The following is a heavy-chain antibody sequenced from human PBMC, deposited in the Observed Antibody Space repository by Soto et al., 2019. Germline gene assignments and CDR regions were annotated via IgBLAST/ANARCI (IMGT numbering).Heavy chain of an antibody. J-gene: IGHJ4*02. CDR1: CCSFFSYY. CDR3: ARGGATIFGVIDS. Sequence: GAAVQVSFKASCCSFFSYYIHWVRQAPGQGLEWMGRFLASGGNTFYAQRFRGRVSMTRDTSSTNTVSLELTSLTSDDTAVYYCARGGATIFGVIDSWDQGTRVTVSS. V-gene: IGHV1-46*01. D-gene: IGHD3-3*02. CDR2: FLASGGNT.